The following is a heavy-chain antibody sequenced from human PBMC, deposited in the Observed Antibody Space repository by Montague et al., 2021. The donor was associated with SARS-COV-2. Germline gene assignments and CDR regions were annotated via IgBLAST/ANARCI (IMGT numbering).Heavy chain of an antibody. D-gene: IGHD3-10*01. Sequence: SETLSLTCTVSGASISSYCWSWIRQPPGKGLEWIGEINHNGNTQYNPSLKSRLTMSLDTSRTHISLQVTSVTAADTAVYFCARRLYSFGSGTYRDWGQGTLVTVSS. CDR2: INHNGNT. CDR1: GASISSYC. J-gene: IGHJ4*02. V-gene: IGHV4-34*01. CDR3: ARRLYSFGSGTYRD.